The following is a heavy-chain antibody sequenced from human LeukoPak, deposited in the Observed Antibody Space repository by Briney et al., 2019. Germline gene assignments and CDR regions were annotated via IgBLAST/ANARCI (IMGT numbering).Heavy chain of an antibody. J-gene: IGHJ4*02. V-gene: IGHV5-51*01. Sequence: GESLKISCKGSGYSFTSYWIGWVRQMPGKGLEWMGIIYPGDSDTRYSPSFQGQVTISADKSISTAYLRWSSLKASDTAMYYCARQHALGPNIGDYVDYWGQGTLVTVSS. CDR1: GYSFTSYW. CDR2: IYPGDSDT. CDR3: ARQHALGPNIGDYVDY. D-gene: IGHD2/OR15-2a*01.